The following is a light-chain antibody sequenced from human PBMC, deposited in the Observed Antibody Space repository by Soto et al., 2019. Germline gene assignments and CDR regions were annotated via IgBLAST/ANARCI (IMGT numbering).Light chain of an antibody. Sequence: QSALTQPASVSGSPGQSITISCTGTSSDIAGYKFVSWYQQHPGKAPKLMIYDVSNRSSGVSNRFSGSKSGNTASLTISGLQAEDEADYYCSSYTSSSTYVFGTGTKLTVL. V-gene: IGLV2-14*01. CDR1: SSDIAGYKF. CDR2: DVS. J-gene: IGLJ1*01. CDR3: SSYTSSSTYV.